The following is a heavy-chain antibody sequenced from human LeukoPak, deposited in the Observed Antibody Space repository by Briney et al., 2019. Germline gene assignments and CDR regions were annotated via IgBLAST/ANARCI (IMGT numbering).Heavy chain of an antibody. CDR2: IYSGGNT. D-gene: IGHD2-8*01. Sequence: GGSLRLSCAASGFTVSTNYISWVRQAPGKGLEWVSVIYSGGNTYNADSVKGRFTISRDNSKNTFYLQMNSLRGEDTAVYYCARAREGCTNYAFDIWGQGTMVTVSS. CDR3: ARAREGCTNYAFDI. J-gene: IGHJ3*02. CDR1: GFTVSTNY. V-gene: IGHV3-53*01.